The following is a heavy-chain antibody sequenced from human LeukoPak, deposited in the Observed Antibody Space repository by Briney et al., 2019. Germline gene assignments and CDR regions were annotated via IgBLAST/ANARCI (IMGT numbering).Heavy chain of an antibody. CDR3: ARSSSNYALVY. Sequence: SETLSLTCTVSGGSINGYYWSWVRQPPGKGLEWIASIYYSGSTNYNPSLKSRVTISVDTSRNQFSLKLSSVTAADTAVYYCARSSSNYALVYWGQGTLVTVSS. CDR1: GGSINGYY. CDR2: IYYSGST. V-gene: IGHV4-59*01. D-gene: IGHD3-3*01. J-gene: IGHJ4*02.